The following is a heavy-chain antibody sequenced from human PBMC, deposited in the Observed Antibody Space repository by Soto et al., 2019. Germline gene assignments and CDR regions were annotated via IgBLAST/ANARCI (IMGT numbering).Heavy chain of an antibody. CDR3: TRVAARPSQYYYDSSGYFNYYYGMDV. Sequence: GWSLRLSCTASGFTFGDYAMSWVRQAPGKGLEWVGFIRSKAYGGTTEYAASVKGRFTISRDDSKSIAYLQMNSLKTEDTAVYYCTRVAARPSQYYYDSSGYFNYYYGMDVWGQGTTVTVSS. CDR1: GFTFGDYA. D-gene: IGHD3-22*01. V-gene: IGHV3-49*04. CDR2: IRSKAYGGTT. J-gene: IGHJ6*02.